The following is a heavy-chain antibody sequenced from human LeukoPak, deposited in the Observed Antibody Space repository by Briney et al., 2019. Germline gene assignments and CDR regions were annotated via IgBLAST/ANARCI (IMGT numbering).Heavy chain of an antibody. J-gene: IGHJ4*02. D-gene: IGHD3-22*01. CDR1: GFTFNNYA. CDR2: ITGSGGAT. Sequence: GGSLRLSCAASGFTFNNYAMTWVRQAPGEGLKWVSAITGSGGATYYADSVKGRFTISRDNSKDTLYLQMYSLSAEDTAVYYCAKFKGTSSGYHYTDWGQGTLVTVSS. V-gene: IGHV3-23*01. CDR3: AKFKGTSSGYHYTD.